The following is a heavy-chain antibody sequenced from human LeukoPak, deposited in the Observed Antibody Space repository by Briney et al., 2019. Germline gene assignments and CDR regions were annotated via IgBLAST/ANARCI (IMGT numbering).Heavy chain of an antibody. CDR2: ISAYNGNT. D-gene: IGHD3-3*01. CDR3: AKELIFGVVIAFDY. V-gene: IGHV1-18*01. J-gene: IGHJ4*02. Sequence: ASVKVSCKDSGYTFTSYGISWVRQAPGQGLEWMGWISAYNGNTNYAQKLQGRVTMTTDTSTSTAYMELRSLRSDDTAVYYCAKELIFGVVIAFDYWGQGTLVTVSS. CDR1: GYTFTSYG.